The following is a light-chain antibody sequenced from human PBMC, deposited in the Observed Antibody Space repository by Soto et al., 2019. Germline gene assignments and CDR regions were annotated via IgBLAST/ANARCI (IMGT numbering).Light chain of an antibody. Sequence: EIVMTQSPATLSVSPGERATLSCRASQSVSINLAWYQQKPGQAPRLLIYGASTRATGIPARFSGSGSGTEFTLTISRLEPEDFAVYYCQQYGSSPWTFGQGNKGDIK. J-gene: IGKJ1*01. CDR1: QSVSIN. CDR3: QQYGSSPWT. CDR2: GAS. V-gene: IGKV3-15*01.